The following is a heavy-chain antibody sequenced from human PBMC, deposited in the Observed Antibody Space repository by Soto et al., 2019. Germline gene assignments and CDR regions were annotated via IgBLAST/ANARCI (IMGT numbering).Heavy chain of an antibody. V-gene: IGHV3-33*01. D-gene: IGHD3-10*01. J-gene: IGHJ4*02. Sequence: GYLRIACAVYGFAFSGYGMHWVRQASGKGLEWVALIWYDGSKTYHADSVKGRFTISRDDSKSTLFLQMNSLRVDDTAVYYCVRDPAAVSSFFDFSSQRSLVIVSS. CDR2: IWYDGSKT. CDR1: GFAFSGYG. CDR3: VRDPAAVSSFFDF.